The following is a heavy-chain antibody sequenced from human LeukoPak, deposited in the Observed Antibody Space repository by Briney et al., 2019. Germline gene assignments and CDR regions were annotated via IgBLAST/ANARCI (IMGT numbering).Heavy chain of an antibody. J-gene: IGHJ3*02. V-gene: IGHV1-46*01. CDR2: INPSGGST. CDR1: GYTFTSYY. CDR3: ARARGYYDSSGYLPDAFDI. D-gene: IGHD3-22*01. Sequence: GASVKVSCKASGYTFTSYYMHWVRQAPGQGLEWMGIINPSGGSTSYAQKFQGRVTMTRDMSTSTVYMELSSLRSEDTAVYYCARARGYYDSSGYLPDAFDIWGQGTMVTVSS.